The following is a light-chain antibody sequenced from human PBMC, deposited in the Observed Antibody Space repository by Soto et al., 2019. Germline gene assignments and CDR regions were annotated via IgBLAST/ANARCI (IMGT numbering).Light chain of an antibody. Sequence: QSVLTQPPSVSGAPGQRVSISCTGSSSNIGAGYDVHWYQRLPGTAPKLLIYANNNRPSGVPDRFSGSKSGTSASLAITGLQAEDEADYYCQSYDSTLGGSNVFGTGTKVTVL. CDR1: SSNIGAGYD. CDR3: QSYDSTLGGSNV. CDR2: ANN. V-gene: IGLV1-40*01. J-gene: IGLJ1*01.